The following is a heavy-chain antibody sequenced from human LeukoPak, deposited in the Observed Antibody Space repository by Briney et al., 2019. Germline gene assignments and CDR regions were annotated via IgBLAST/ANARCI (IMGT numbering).Heavy chain of an antibody. CDR1: GGSTSTGDYY. D-gene: IGHD3-16*01. V-gene: IGHV4-30-4*01. CDR3: ARDAIIRMGGGGAFDY. CDR2: VYYSGTT. J-gene: IGHJ4*02. Sequence: SETLSLTCTVSGGSTSTGDYYWSWTRQPPGKGLEWIGYVYYSGTTYYNPSLKTRVTISVATSKNHCSLKLSSVTAAARPEYYWARDAIIRMGGGGAFDYWGQGTLVTVS.